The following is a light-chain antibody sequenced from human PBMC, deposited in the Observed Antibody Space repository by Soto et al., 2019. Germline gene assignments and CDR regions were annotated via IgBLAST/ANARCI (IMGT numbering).Light chain of an antibody. CDR3: QQYNSYSPT. J-gene: IGKJ1*01. CDR1: QSISVW. CDR2: KAS. V-gene: IGKV1-5*03. Sequence: DIHSTQSPSTLSASVGDRVTITCRASQSISVWLAWYQQKAGKAPNLLIYKASRLESGVPSRFSGSGSETEFTLTISGLQPGDSANYYCQQYNSYSPTFGQGTKVDIK.